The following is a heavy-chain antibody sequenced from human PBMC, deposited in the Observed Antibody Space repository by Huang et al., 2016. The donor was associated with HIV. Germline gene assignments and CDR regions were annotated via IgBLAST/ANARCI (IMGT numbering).Heavy chain of an antibody. D-gene: IGHD6-13*01. CDR1: GDFISSTNYS. CDR2: VYQSGST. J-gene: IGHJ4*02. Sequence: QLQLQESGPGQVKPSETLSLTCTVSGDFISSTNYSWGWFRQSPGKGLEWVGSVYQSGSTNYNPSLKSRVTLSVDTSRNQFSLRLNSVTAADTAVYYCASQHIGAAATWFWGRGTQVAVSS. V-gene: IGHV4-39*01. CDR3: ASQHIGAAATWF.